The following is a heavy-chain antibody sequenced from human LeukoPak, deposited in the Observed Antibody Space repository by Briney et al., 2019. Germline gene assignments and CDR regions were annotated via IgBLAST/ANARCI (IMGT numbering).Heavy chain of an antibody. Sequence: GGSLRLSCAASGFTFSSYSMNWVRQAPGKGLEWVALISYDGSNKYYTDSVKGRFTISRDNSKNTLYLQMNTLRAEDTAVYYCARDSGQQWLVDYFDYWGQGTLVTVSS. V-gene: IGHV3-30*03. CDR2: ISYDGSNK. CDR1: GFTFSSYS. D-gene: IGHD6-19*01. J-gene: IGHJ4*02. CDR3: ARDSGQQWLVDYFDY.